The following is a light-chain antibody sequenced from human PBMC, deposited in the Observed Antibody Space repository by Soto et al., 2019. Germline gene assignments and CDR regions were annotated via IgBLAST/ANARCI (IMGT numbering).Light chain of an antibody. CDR3: LQDYNYPLT. V-gene: IGKV1-6*01. CDR1: QDIRKD. CDR2: GAS. J-gene: IGKJ1*01. Sequence: IQMTQSPSSLSASVGDRVTITCRASQDIRKDLAWYQQKPGKAPQILIYGASTLQTGVASRFSGSGSATDFTLTISSLQPEDSATYYCLQDYNYPLTFGQGTKVDIK.